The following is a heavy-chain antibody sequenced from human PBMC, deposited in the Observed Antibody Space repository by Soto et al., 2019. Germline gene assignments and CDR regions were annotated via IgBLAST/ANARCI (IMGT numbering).Heavy chain of an antibody. CDR2: IYYSGST. CDR1: GGSISSGGYY. V-gene: IGHV4-31*03. Sequence: QVQLQESGPGLVKPSQTLSLTCTVSGGSISSGGYYWSWIRQHPGKGLEWIGYIYYSGSTYYNPSRKSRVTISVDTSKNQFSLKLSSVTAADTAVYYCARTWGRRLGELSLPFDYWGQGTLVTVSS. D-gene: IGHD3-16*02. J-gene: IGHJ4*02. CDR3: ARTWGRRLGELSLPFDY.